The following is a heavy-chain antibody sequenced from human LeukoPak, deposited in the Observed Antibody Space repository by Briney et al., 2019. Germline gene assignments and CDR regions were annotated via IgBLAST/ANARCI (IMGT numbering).Heavy chain of an antibody. CDR3: ARDWYNWADYDAFDI. D-gene: IGHD1-1*01. CDR1: GDTFTSYG. J-gene: IGHJ3*02. CDR2: ISAYNGNT. Sequence: ASVKVSCKASGDTFTSYGISWVRQAPGQGLEGRGWISAYNGNTNYAQKLQGRVTMTTDTSTSTAYMELRSLRSDDTAVYYCARDWYNWADYDAFDIWGQGTMVTVSS. V-gene: IGHV1-18*01.